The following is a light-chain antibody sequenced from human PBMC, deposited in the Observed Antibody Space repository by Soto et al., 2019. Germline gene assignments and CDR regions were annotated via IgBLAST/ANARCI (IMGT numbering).Light chain of an antibody. CDR1: QSVSSN. V-gene: IGKV3D-15*01. CDR3: QQYNKWPLIT. J-gene: IGKJ4*01. Sequence: EIVMTQSPATLSVSPGERATLSCRASQSVSSNLAWYQQKPGQAPRLLIYGASTRASGIPARFSGSGSGTEFTLTISSLQSEDFAVYYCQQYNKWPLITFGGGTKVKI. CDR2: GAS.